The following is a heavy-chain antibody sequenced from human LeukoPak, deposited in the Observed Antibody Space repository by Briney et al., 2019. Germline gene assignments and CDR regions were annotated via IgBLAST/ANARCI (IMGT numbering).Heavy chain of an antibody. CDR3: AKDIGEGGSTEGAFDI. J-gene: IGHJ3*02. V-gene: IGHV3-9*01. CDR2: FSCNSGNI. D-gene: IGHD1-26*01. Sequence: GGSLRLSCAASGFTFDDYAMHWVRQAPGKGLEWVSGFSCNSGNIDYADSVKGRFTISRDSAKNSLYLQMNSLRAEDTALYYCAKDIGEGGSTEGAFDIWGQGTMVTVSS. CDR1: GFTFDDYA.